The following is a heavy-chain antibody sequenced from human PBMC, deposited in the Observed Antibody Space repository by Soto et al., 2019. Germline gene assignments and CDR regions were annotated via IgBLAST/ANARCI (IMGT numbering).Heavy chain of an antibody. CDR1: GLTFNDYY. Sequence: QVQLVESGGGLVKPGGSLRLSCAASGLTFNDYYMSWIRQAPGKGLEWFSYISSSASTKYYADSVKGRFTISRDSVKNSLYLQMNSLRAEDTAVYYCARGGDYWYFDLWGRGTLVTVSS. CDR3: ARGGDYWYFDL. CDR2: ISSSASTK. J-gene: IGHJ2*01. V-gene: IGHV3-11*01.